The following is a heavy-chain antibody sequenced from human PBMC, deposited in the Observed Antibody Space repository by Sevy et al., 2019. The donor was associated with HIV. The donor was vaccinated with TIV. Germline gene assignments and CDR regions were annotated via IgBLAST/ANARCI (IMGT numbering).Heavy chain of an antibody. CDR3: VKDGWSGAISHY. CDR2: ISSKGGST. Sequence: SGYLRLSCSASGFTFSSYAMHWVRQAPGKGLEYVSAISSKGGSTYYADSVKGRFTISRDNSKNTLYLQMSSLRAEDTAVYHCVKDGWSGAISHYWGQGTLVTVSS. J-gene: IGHJ4*02. D-gene: IGHD1-26*01. CDR1: GFTFSSYA. V-gene: IGHV3-64D*06.